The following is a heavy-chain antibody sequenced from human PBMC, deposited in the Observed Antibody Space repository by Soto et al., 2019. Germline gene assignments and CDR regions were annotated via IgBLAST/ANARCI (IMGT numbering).Heavy chain of an antibody. CDR2: IIPIFGTA. CDR1: GGTFSSYA. D-gene: IGHD3-10*01. Sequence: QVQLVQSGAEVKKPGSSVKVSCKASGGTFSSYAISWVRQSPGQGLEWMGGIIPIFGTANYAQKFQGRVTITADESKSPAYMELSSLRSEDTAVYYCARDRTSAYYGSGSNNYGMDVWGQGPTVTVSS. J-gene: IGHJ6*02. CDR3: ARDRTSAYYGSGSNNYGMDV. V-gene: IGHV1-69*01.